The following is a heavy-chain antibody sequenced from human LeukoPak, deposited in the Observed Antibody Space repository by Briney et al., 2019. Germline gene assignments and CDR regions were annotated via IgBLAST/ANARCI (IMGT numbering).Heavy chain of an antibody. J-gene: IGHJ4*02. V-gene: IGHV5-51*01. CDR2: IYPGDSDT. D-gene: IGHD3-22*01. CDR3: ACITYYYDSSGYYYFDY. Sequence: GESLKISCKGSGYSFTSYWIGWVRQMPAKGLEWMGIIYPGDSDTRYSPSFQGQVTISADKSISTAYLQWSSLKASDTAMYYCACITYYYDSSGYYYFDYWDQGTLVTVSS. CDR1: GYSFTSYW.